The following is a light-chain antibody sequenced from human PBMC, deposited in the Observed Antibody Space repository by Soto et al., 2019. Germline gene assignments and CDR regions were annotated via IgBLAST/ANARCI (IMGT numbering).Light chain of an antibody. CDR2: EDN. V-gene: IGLV6-57*01. CDR3: QSYDATNQV. Sequence: NFMLTQPHSVSASPGKTVIISCTRISGSIASNYVQWYQQRPGSSPTTVIYEDNQRPSGVPDRFSGSIDSSSNSASLTISGLETEDEADYYCQSYDATNQVFGGRTKLTVL. CDR1: SGSIASNY. J-gene: IGLJ3*02.